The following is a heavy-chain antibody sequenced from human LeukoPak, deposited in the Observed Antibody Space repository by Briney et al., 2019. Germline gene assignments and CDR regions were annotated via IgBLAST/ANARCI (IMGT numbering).Heavy chain of an antibody. CDR1: GFTFSSYS. Sequence: PGGSLRLSCAASGFTFSSYSVNWVRQAPGKGLEWVSSISSSSSYIYYADSVKGRFTISRDNAKNSLYLQMNSLRAEDTAVYYCARDLSVADFFDYWGQGTLVTVSS. D-gene: IGHD6-19*01. CDR3: ARDLSVADFFDY. V-gene: IGHV3-21*01. J-gene: IGHJ4*02. CDR2: ISSSSSYI.